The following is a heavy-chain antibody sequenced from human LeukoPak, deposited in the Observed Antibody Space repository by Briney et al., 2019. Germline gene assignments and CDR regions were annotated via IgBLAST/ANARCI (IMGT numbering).Heavy chain of an antibody. CDR2: INPNSGGT. J-gene: IGHJ5*02. D-gene: IGHD3-10*01. CDR3: ARDGRSYYKGENWFDP. CDR1: GYTFTGYN. V-gene: IGHV1-2*02. Sequence: ASVKDSCKASGYTFTGYNMHCVRQAPGQGLEWMGWINPNSGGTNYTQKFQGRVTMTRDTSISTAYMELSRLRSDDTAVYYCARDGRSYYKGENWFDPWGQGTLVTVSS.